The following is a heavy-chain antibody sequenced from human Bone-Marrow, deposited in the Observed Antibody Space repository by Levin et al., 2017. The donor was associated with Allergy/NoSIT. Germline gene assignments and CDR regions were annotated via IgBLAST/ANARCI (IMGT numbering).Heavy chain of an antibody. CDR2: IYPGDSDT. V-gene: IGHV5-51*01. CDR3: ARHHSEPFWFDP. J-gene: IGHJ5*02. D-gene: IGHD6-13*01. CDR1: GYSFTSYW. Sequence: VASVKVSCKGSGYSFTSYWIGWVRQMPGKGLEWMGIIYPGDSDTRYSPSFQGQVTISADKSISTAYLQWSSLKASDTAMYYCARHHSEPFWFDPWGQGTLVTVSS.